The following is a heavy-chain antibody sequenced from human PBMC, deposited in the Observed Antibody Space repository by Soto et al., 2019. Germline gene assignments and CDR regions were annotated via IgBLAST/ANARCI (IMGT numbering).Heavy chain of an antibody. V-gene: IGHV3-15*01. CDR1: GFTFSDAW. CDR2: IKSKTDGGTT. Sequence: EVQLVDSGGGLVKPGGSLRLSCAASGFTFSDAWMSWVRQAPGKGLEWVGGIKSKTDGGTTDYAAPVKGRFTISRDDSKDTLYLQMNSLKTEDTAVYYCTTDDDYAWGQGTLVTVSS. CDR3: TTDDDYA. J-gene: IGHJ5*02. D-gene: IGHD4-17*01.